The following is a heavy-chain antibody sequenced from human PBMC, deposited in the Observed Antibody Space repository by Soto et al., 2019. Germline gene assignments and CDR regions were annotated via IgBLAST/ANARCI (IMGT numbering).Heavy chain of an antibody. V-gene: IGHV1-18*01. CDR3: ARGGQWDFLSDY. CDR1: GYTFTRYD. CDR2: VSAYNGNT. J-gene: IGHJ4*02. Sequence: SVKVSCKASGYTFTRYDINWVRQAPGQGLEWMGWVSAYNGNTHYEQKLQGRVTLTTDTSTSTAYMELRSLRSDDTAVYFCARGGQWDFLSDYWGQGTLVTVSS. D-gene: IGHD1-26*01.